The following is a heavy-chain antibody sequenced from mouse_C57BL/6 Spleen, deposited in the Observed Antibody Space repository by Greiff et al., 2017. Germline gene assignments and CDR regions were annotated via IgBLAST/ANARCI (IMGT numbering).Heavy chain of an antibody. Sequence: EVKLMESGGGLVQPGGSLKLSCAASGFTFSDYGMAWVRQAPRKGPEWVAFISNLAYSIYYADTVTGRLTISRETAKNTLYLEMSSLRSEDTSMYYCARWGIGNHPYWYFDVWGTGTTVTVSS. D-gene: IGHD2-1*01. CDR3: ARWGIGNHPYWYFDV. V-gene: IGHV5-15*01. CDR2: ISNLAYSI. J-gene: IGHJ1*03. CDR1: GFTFSDYG.